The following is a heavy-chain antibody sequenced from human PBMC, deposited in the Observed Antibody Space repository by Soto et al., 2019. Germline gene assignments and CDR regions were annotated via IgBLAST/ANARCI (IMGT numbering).Heavy chain of an antibody. CDR3: AREEPYSTSSPFAY. D-gene: IGHD6-6*01. CDR2: MNPNSGNT. CDR1: GYTFTNYN. V-gene: IGHV1-8*01. Sequence: QVQLVQSGAEVKKPGASVKVSCKTSGYTFTNYNINWVRQATGQGLEWMGWMNPNSGNTGYAQKFQGRVTMTRNTSITTAYMELSSLRSGDTAVYYCAREEPYSTSSPFAYWGQGTLVTVSS. J-gene: IGHJ4*02.